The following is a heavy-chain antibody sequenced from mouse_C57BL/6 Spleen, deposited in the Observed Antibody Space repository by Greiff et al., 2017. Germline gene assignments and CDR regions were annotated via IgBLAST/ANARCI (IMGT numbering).Heavy chain of an antibody. J-gene: IGHJ2*01. CDR3: ARQDYGSSYLYFDY. CDR1: GYTFTSYW. CDR2: IYPSDSET. D-gene: IGHD1-1*01. V-gene: IGHV1-61*01. Sequence: QVQLQQPGAELVRPGSSVKLSCKASGYTFTSYWMAWVKQRPGQGLEWIGNIYPSDSETHYNQKFKDKATLTVDKSSSTAYMQLSSLTSEDSAVYYCARQDYGSSYLYFDYWGQGTTLTVSA.